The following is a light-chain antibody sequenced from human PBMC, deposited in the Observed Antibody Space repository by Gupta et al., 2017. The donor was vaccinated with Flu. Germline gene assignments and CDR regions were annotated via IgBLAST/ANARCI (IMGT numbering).Light chain of an antibody. CDR1: SGSIASNY. J-gene: IGLJ3*02. CDR3: QSFDGSNQV. CDR2: EHY. Sequence: NFMLTQPPSISESPGKTVTISCTRSSGSIASNYVQWYQQRPGSSPTTLIYEHYQRPSGVPNRFFGSIDSSSNSATITSSELKAEDEDYYYCQSFDGSNQVFGGGTKLTVL. V-gene: IGLV6-57*01.